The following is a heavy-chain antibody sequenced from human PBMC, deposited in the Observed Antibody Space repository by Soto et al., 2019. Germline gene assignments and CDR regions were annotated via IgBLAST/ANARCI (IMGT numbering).Heavy chain of an antibody. D-gene: IGHD6-13*01. Sequence: VQLVASGGGLVQPGSSLRLSCAASGFTFDDYAMHWVRQVPGKGQEWVSGINWNSGSICYGDSVKDRFAISRENAKNALHLQMNSLSAEDTAFYYCVKDESINWYSGHFRHWGQGTLVTVSS. J-gene: IGHJ1*01. CDR1: GFTFDDYA. CDR3: VKDESINWYSGHFRH. CDR2: INWNSGSI. V-gene: IGHV3-9*01.